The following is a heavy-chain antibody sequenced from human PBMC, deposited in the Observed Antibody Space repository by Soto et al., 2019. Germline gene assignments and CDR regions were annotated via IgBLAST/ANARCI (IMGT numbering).Heavy chain of an antibody. CDR2: IKQDGSDK. V-gene: IGHV3-7*01. CDR1: GFTFSNYW. Sequence: GGSLRLSCAASGFTFSNYWMTWVRQAPGKGPEWLANIKQDGSDKYYLDSVKGRFTISRDNTKNSLYLQMTSLRDEDTAVYYCARVDVYVTSYYYYYMDVWGMGTTVTVSS. J-gene: IGHJ6*03. D-gene: IGHD3-10*02. CDR3: ARVDVYVTSYYYYYMDV.